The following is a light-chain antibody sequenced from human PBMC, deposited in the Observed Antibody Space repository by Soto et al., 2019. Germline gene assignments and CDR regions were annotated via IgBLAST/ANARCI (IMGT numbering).Light chain of an antibody. CDR1: QSVSSSH. J-gene: IGKJ5*01. V-gene: IGKV3-20*01. Sequence: EIVFTQSPVPLSLSPGERATLSFQASQSVSSSHLAWYQHKPGQAPRLLIYAASSRATGTPDRFSGGGPGTDFTLTISRLEPEDFAVDYCQQYGYSPITFGQGTRLEIK. CDR3: QQYGYSPIT. CDR2: AAS.